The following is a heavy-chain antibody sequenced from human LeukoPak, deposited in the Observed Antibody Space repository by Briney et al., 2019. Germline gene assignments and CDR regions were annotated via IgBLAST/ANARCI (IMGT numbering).Heavy chain of an antibody. Sequence: SQTLSLTCTVSGGSISSGGYYWSWIRQHPGKGLEWIGYIYYSGSTYSNPSLKSRLTISIDTSKNQFSLKLSSVTAADTAVYYCAKFVMGKQWLVRESYWGQGTQVIVSS. CDR3: AKFVMGKQWLVRESY. J-gene: IGHJ4*02. CDR1: GGSISSGGYY. CDR2: IYYSGST. V-gene: IGHV4-31*03. D-gene: IGHD6-19*01.